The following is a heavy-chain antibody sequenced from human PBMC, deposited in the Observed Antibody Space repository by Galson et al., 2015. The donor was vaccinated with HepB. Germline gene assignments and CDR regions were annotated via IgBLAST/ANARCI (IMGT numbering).Heavy chain of an antibody. CDR3: ARESGDSSGYDH. V-gene: IGHV1-69*04. CDR1: GGTFSSYA. Sequence: SVKVSCKASGGTFSSYAISWVRQAPGRGLEWMGRIIPILGIANYAQKFQGRVTITADKSTSTAYMELSSLRSEDTAVYYCARESGDSSGYDHWGQGTLVTVSS. D-gene: IGHD3-22*01. CDR2: IIPILGIA. J-gene: IGHJ4*02.